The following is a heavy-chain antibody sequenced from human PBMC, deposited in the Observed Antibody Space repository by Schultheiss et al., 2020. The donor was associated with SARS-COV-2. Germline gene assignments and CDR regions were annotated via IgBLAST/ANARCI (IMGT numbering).Heavy chain of an antibody. Sequence: SETLSLTCIVSGGSISSYYWGWIRQPPGKGLEWIGYISYTGNTNYNHSLKSRVTISVDTSKNQFSLKLSSVTAADTAVYYCARERIVVVQRRSCFMDVWGKGTTVTVSS. CDR1: GGSISSYY. CDR2: ISYTGNT. V-gene: IGHV4-59*01. CDR3: ARERIVVVQRRSCFMDV. D-gene: IGHD2-2*01. J-gene: IGHJ6*03.